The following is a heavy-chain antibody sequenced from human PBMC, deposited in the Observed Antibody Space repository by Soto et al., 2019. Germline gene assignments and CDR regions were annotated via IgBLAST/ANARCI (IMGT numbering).Heavy chain of an antibody. D-gene: IGHD2-8*01. CDR3: ARGSIVEMVYVWGSLIDY. Sequence: GGSLRLSCAVSGFTFSSYWMNWVRQAPGKGLEWVANINEDGREIYYVDSVKGRFTISRDNAKNSLVLQMNSLRVEDTAVYFCARGSIVEMVYVWGSLIDYWGQGTLVTVSS. J-gene: IGHJ4*02. CDR2: INEDGREI. CDR1: GFTFSSYW. V-gene: IGHV3-7*04.